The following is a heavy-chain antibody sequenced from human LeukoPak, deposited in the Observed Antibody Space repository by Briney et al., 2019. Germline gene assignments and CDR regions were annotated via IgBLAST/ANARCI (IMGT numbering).Heavy chain of an antibody. CDR2: IYYSGST. CDR1: GGSISSYY. J-gene: IGHJ4*02. CDR3: ARVDSSGWNGYYFDY. Sequence: SETLSLTCTVSGGSISSYYWSWIRQPPGKGLEWIGYIYYSGSTNYNPSLKSRVTISVDTSKNQFSLKLSSVTAADTAVYYCARVDSSGWNGYYFDYWGQGTLVTVSS. D-gene: IGHD6-19*01. V-gene: IGHV4-59*01.